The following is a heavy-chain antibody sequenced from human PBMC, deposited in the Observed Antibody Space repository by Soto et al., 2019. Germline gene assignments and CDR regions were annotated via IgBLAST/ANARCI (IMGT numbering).Heavy chain of an antibody. CDR2: IIPISETT. Sequence: SLKVSCKASGYTFSTYEINWVRRAAGQGLEWMGGIIPISETTNYAQIFQGRVSIVADISTSTAYMELSRLRSEDTAVYYCAKALLSHSYASRGYDSYFHAMDVWGQGTPVTVSS. CDR3: AKALLSHSYASRGYDSYFHAMDV. V-gene: IGHV1-69*06. CDR1: GYTFSTYE. D-gene: IGHD3-22*01. J-gene: IGHJ6*02.